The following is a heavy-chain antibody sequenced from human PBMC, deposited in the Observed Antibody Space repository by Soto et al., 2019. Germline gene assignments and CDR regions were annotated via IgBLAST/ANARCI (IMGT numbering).Heavy chain of an antibody. CDR2: VNPKSANT. Sequence: QVQLVQSGAEVKEPGASVKVSCKASGYAFKNYDINWVRQAPGQGLEWMGWVNPKSANTGYAPKFQGRVSMTRDTSITTAYMELTSLTSDDTAGYYCAREPMGKDYVDFWGEGTAVTVSS. CDR1: GYAFKNYD. V-gene: IGHV1-8*01. CDR3: AREPMGKDYVDF. J-gene: IGHJ6*03.